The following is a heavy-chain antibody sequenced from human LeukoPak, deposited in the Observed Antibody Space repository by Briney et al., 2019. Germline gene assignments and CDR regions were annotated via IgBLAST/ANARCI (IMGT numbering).Heavy chain of an antibody. CDR1: GFRFSAYG. V-gene: IGHV3-23*01. D-gene: IGHD4-17*01. CDR2: LSANGSVT. CDR3: ARGEDGDYYFIDY. Sequence: GGSLRLSCDASGFRFSAYGMSWVRQAPGQVLEWVSGLSANGSVTFYARSVRGRFTISRDNSKNTLHLQMSSLRSDDTAVYYCARGEDGDYYFIDYWGQGTLVTVSS. J-gene: IGHJ4*02.